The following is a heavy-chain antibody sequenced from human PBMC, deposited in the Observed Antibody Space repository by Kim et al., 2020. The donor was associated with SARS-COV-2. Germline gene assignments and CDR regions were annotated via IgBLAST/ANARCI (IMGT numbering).Heavy chain of an antibody. V-gene: IGHV3-21*01. CDR1: GFSFSSYT. D-gene: IGHD2-2*01. CDR3: AKGPPEYAEPFDS. Sequence: GGSLRLSCAASGFSFSSYTMAWVRQAPGKGLEWVASINRKSDYIYYTDSVKGRFIISRDNAKNSLYLQMNYLRAEDTAAYSCAKGPPEYAEPFDSWGQGT. J-gene: IGHJ4*03. CDR2: INRKSDYI.